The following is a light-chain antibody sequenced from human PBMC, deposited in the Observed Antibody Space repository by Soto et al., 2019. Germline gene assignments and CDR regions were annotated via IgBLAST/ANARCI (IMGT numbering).Light chain of an antibody. CDR1: VGL. V-gene: IGLV2-23*01. CDR2: DDT. J-gene: IGLJ1*01. Sequence: QSALTQPASVSGSPGQSITISCTGTVGLVSWYQQRPGKVPKLIIYDDTKRPSGASSRFSGSKSGNTASLTISGLQTEEEADYYCCLYVGGRTDVFGTGTKGTVL. CDR3: CLYVGGRTDV.